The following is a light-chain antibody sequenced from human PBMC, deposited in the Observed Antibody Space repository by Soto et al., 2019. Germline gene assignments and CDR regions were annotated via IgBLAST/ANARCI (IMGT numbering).Light chain of an antibody. CDR1: NSDVGSYNL. CDR2: EGS. V-gene: IGLV2-23*01. Sequence: QSLLTQPSSVSGSPGQSITISCTGTNSDVGSYNLVSWYQQHPGKAPKLMIYEGSKRPSGVSNRFSGSKSGNTASLTISGLQAEDEADYYCCSYAGSSTVVFGGGTQLTV. CDR3: CSYAGSSTVV. J-gene: IGLJ2*01.